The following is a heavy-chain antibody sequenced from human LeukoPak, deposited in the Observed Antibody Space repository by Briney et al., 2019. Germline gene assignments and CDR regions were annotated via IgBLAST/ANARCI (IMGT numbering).Heavy chain of an antibody. J-gene: IGHJ4*02. V-gene: IGHV4-34*01. CDR2: INHSGST. CDR3: ARLGGRYCTNGVCHFDY. Sequence: ASETLSLTCTVSGGSISSYYWSWIRQPPGKGLEWIGEINHSGSTNYNPSLKSRVTISVDTSKNQFSLKLSSVTAADTAVYYCARLGGRYCTNGVCHFDYWGQGTLVTVSS. D-gene: IGHD2-8*01. CDR1: GGSISSYY.